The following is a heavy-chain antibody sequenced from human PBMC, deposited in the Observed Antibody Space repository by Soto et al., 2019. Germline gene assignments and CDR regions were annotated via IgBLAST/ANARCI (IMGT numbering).Heavy chain of an antibody. CDR1: GGSISSSSYY. V-gene: IGHV4-39*01. D-gene: IGHD6-19*01. Sequence: QLQLQESGPGLVKPSETLSLTCTVSGGSISSSSYYWGWIRQPPGKGLEWIGSIYYSGSTYYNPSLTIRVTISVDTSKNQFSLKLSSVTAADTAVYYCARLLSVAVAGYWGQGTLVTVSS. J-gene: IGHJ4*02. CDR3: ARLLSVAVAGY. CDR2: IYYSGST.